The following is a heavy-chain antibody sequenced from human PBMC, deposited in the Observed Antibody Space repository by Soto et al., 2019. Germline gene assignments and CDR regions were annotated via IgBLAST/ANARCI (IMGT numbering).Heavy chain of an antibody. CDR2: ISAYNGNT. Sequence: QVKLVQSGTEVKKPGASMKVSCKASGYSFGTSGISWVRQAPGQGIEWKGWISAYNGNTNYEQKVQDRVTMNTDTSTKTAYLELRSMRSDDTAVYYCARAGQYYDSSGYANWGQGTLVTVSS. V-gene: IGHV1-18*01. D-gene: IGHD3-22*01. CDR3: ARAGQYYDSSGYAN. CDR1: GYSFGTSG. J-gene: IGHJ4*02.